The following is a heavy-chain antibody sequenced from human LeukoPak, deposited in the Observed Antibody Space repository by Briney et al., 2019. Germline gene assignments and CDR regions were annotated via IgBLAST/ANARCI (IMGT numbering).Heavy chain of an antibody. Sequence: GGSLRLSCAASGFTFSSYWMSWVRQAPGKGLEWVANIKQDGSEKYYVDSVKGRFTISRDNAKNSLYLQMNSLRAEDTAVYYCARDSSGAKAGDHNQIFAYWGQGTLVTVSS. CDR2: IKQDGSEK. CDR1: GFTFSSYW. J-gene: IGHJ4*02. V-gene: IGHV3-7*01. D-gene: IGHD3-16*01. CDR3: ARDSSGAKAGDHNQIFAY.